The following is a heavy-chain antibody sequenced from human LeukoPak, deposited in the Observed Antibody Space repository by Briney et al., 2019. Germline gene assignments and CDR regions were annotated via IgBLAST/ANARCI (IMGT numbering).Heavy chain of an antibody. V-gene: IGHV4-59*12. J-gene: IGHJ4*02. CDR3: ARSSTGYSSGWFRTYYFDY. Sequence: SETLSLTCTVSGGSISSYYWSWIRQPPGKGLEWIGYIYYSGSTNYNPSLKSRVTISVDTSKNQFSLKLSSVTAADTAVYYCARSSTGYSSGWFRTYYFDYWGQGTLVTVSS. CDR2: IYYSGST. D-gene: IGHD6-19*01. CDR1: GGSISSYY.